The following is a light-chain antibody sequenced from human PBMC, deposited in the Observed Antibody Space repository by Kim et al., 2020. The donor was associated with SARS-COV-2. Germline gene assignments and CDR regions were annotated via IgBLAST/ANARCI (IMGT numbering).Light chain of an antibody. CDR3: QAWDSSTWV. V-gene: IGLV3-1*01. Sequence: SYELTQPPSVSVSPGQTASITCSGDKLGDKYACWYQHKPGQSPVLVIYQVSKRPSGIPERFSGSNSGNTATLTISGTQAMDEADYYCQAWDSSTWVFGGG. CDR1: KLGDKY. J-gene: IGLJ3*02. CDR2: QVS.